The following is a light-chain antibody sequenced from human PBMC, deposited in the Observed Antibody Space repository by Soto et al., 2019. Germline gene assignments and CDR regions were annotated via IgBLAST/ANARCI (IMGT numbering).Light chain of an antibody. Sequence: QSVPTQPPSASGTPGQRVTISCSGGSSNIGDNTVNWYQQLPGTAPKLLIYSNNQRPSGVPDRFSGSKSGTSASLAISGLQSEDEADYYCAAWDDSLFWVFGGGTKLTVL. CDR3: AAWDDSLFWV. CDR1: SSNIGDNT. V-gene: IGLV1-44*01. J-gene: IGLJ3*02. CDR2: SNN.